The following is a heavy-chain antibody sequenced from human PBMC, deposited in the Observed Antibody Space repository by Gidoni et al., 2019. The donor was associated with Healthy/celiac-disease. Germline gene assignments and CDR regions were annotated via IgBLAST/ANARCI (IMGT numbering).Heavy chain of an antibody. CDR1: GGPISSGGYY. Sequence: QVQLQESGPGLVKPSQTLSLTCTVSGGPISSGGYYWSWIRQHPGKGLEWIGYIYYSGSTYYNPSLKSRVTISVDTSKNQFSLKLSSVTAADTAVYYCARSVSSGWPIQYMQDYWGQGTLVTVSS. CDR3: ARSVSSGWPIQYMQDY. V-gene: IGHV4-31*03. CDR2: IYYSGST. J-gene: IGHJ4*02. D-gene: IGHD6-19*01.